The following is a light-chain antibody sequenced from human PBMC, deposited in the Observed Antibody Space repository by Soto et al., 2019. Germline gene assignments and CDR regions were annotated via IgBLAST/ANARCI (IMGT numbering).Light chain of an antibody. J-gene: IGKJ4*01. CDR1: QSVSSSY. V-gene: IGKV3-20*01. Sequence: EIVLTQSPGTLSLSPGERATLSCRASQSVSSSYLAWYQQKPGQAPRLLIYGASSKATGIPDRCIGSGSGTDFTLTISRLEPEDFAVYYCQHYGSLVLTFGGGTKVEIK. CDR3: QHYGSLVLT. CDR2: GAS.